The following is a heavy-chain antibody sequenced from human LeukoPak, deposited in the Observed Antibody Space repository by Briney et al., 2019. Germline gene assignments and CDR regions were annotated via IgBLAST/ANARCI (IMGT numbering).Heavy chain of an antibody. D-gene: IGHD3-22*01. Sequence: GASVKVSFKTSGYTFTGYYMHWVRQAPGQGLEWMGWINPNSGGTGFAEKFRGRVTMTRDTSISTAYMELSRLTSDDTAVYYCARAGGTYYYESSGYYYQNWFDSWGQGTLVTVSS. CDR3: ARAGGTYYYESSGYYYQNWFDS. CDR1: GYTFTGYY. CDR2: INPNSGGT. J-gene: IGHJ5*01. V-gene: IGHV1-2*02.